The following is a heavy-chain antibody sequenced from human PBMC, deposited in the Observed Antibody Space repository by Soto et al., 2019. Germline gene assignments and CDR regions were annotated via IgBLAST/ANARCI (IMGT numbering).Heavy chain of an antibody. CDR1: GFTFSSFA. Sequence: EVQLLDSGGGLVQPGGSLRLSCAASGFTFSSFAMSWVRQAPGKGLEWVSAISGSGGSTYYADSVKGRFTISRDKSKNTLYLQMNSLRAEDTDVYYCAKARYSSGWNYFDYWGQGTLVTVSS. D-gene: IGHD6-19*01. V-gene: IGHV3-23*01. CDR2: ISGSGGST. J-gene: IGHJ4*02. CDR3: AKARYSSGWNYFDY.